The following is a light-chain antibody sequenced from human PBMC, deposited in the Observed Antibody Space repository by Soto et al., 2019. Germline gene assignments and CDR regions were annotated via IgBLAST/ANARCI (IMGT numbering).Light chain of an antibody. CDR1: QSVSSSY. V-gene: IGKV3-20*01. CDR3: QQFNNYPHTLT. CDR2: GAS. Sequence: EIVLTQSPGTLSLSPGERATLSCRASQSVSSSYLAWYQQKPGQAPRLLIYGASSRATGIPDRFSGSGSGTDFTLTISSLQPEDFATYYCQQFNNYPHTLTFGGGTKVDIK. J-gene: IGKJ4*01.